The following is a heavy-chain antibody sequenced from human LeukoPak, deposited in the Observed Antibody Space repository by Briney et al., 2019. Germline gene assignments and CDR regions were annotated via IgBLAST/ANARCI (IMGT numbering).Heavy chain of an antibody. J-gene: IGHJ6*03. CDR2: IHYSGST. V-gene: IGHV4-59*11. Sequence: SETLSLTCTVSGGSISSHYWSWIRQPPGKGLEWIGYIHYSGSTNYNPSLKSRVTISVDTSKNQFSLKLSSVTAADTAVYYCAREYSSSSRAYYYYYMDVWGKGTTVTVSS. CDR1: GGSISSHY. CDR3: AREYSSSSRAYYYYYMDV. D-gene: IGHD6-6*01.